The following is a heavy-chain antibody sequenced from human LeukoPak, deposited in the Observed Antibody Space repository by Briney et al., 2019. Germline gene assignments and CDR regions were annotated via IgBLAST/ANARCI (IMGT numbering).Heavy chain of an antibody. V-gene: IGHV3-53*01. Sequence: GGSLRLSCAVSGFTVSTNHMSWVRQAPGRGLEWVSVIYNDANTYYTDSVKGRFTISRDNSKNTVFLQMNSLRAEDTAVYYCARDREVVTAKAQMDVWGKGTTVTVSS. CDR2: IYNDANT. CDR3: ARDREVVTAKAQMDV. J-gene: IGHJ6*04. D-gene: IGHD2-21*02. CDR1: GFTVSTNH.